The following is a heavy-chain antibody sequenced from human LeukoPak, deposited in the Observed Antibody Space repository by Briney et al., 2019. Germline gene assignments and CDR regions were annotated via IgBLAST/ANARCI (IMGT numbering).Heavy chain of an antibody. CDR2: INIDGSSG. CDR1: GFTFRSYW. CDR3: TREVSGSLYFVC. J-gene: IGHJ4*02. D-gene: IGHD1-26*01. V-gene: IGHV3-74*01. Sequence: GGSLRLSCAASGFTFRSYWMHWVRQAPGEGLVWVSRINIDGSSGSYADSVEGRFTISRDNAKTTVYLQMNSLRAEDPPVYYCTREVSGSLYFVCWGEGTVVSVCS.